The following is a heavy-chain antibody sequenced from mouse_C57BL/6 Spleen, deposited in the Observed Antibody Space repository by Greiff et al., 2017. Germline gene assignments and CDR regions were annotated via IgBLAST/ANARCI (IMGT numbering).Heavy chain of an antibody. D-gene: IGHD2-12*01. CDR3: AGAPYDDYAMDY. CDR2: IYPGSGNT. J-gene: IGHJ4*01. CDR1: GYTFTDYY. V-gene: IGHV1-76*01. Sequence: QVQLQQSGAELVRPGASVKLSCKASGYTFTDYYINWVKQRPGQGLEWIARIYPGSGNTYYNEKFKGKATLTAEKSSSTAYMQLSSLTSEDSAVYFCAGAPYDDYAMDYWGQGTSVTVSS.